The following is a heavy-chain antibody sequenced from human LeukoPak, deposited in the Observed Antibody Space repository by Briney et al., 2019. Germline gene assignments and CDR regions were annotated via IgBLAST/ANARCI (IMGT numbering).Heavy chain of an antibody. V-gene: IGHV3-30-3*01. CDR2: ISYDGSNK. CDR1: GFTFSSYA. CDR3: AREGVAVAASSPLVSSYYGMDV. J-gene: IGHJ6*02. D-gene: IGHD2-15*01. Sequence: GRSLRLSCAASGFTFSSYAMHWVRQAPGKGLEWVAVISYDGSNKYYADSVKGRFTISRDNSKNTLYLQMNSLRAEDTAVYYCAREGVAVAASSPLVSSYYGMDVWGQGTTVTVSS.